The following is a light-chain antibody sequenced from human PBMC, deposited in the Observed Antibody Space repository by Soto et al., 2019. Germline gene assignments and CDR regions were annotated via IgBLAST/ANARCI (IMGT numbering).Light chain of an antibody. CDR3: QKYNSAPRT. CDR1: QGIINY. V-gene: IGKV1-27*01. J-gene: IGKJ1*01. Sequence: DIQMTQSPSSLSASVGDSVTITCRASQGIINYLAWFQQKPGKVPKLLIYTASTLLSGVPSRFSGSGSGTEVTLTITSLQPEDVATYYCQKYNSAPRTFGQGTKVESK. CDR2: TAS.